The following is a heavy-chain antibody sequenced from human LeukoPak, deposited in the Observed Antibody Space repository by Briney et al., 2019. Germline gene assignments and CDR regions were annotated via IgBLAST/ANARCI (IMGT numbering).Heavy chain of an antibody. CDR1: GFTFISYG. D-gene: IGHD5-24*01. CDR2: IWYHGNNE. J-gene: IGHJ4*02. Sequence: GRSLRLFCAASGFTFISYGMHWVRQTPGKALERVGVIWYHGNNEHYADSVEGRFTISRDNSKNTLHSQLNSLRVEDTAVYYCAKDFYGYNWVNYIDSWGQGALVTVSS. CDR3: AKDFYGYNWVNYIDS. V-gene: IGHV3-33*06.